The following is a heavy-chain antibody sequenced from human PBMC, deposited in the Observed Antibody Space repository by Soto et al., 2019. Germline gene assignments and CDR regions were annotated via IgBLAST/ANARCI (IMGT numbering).Heavy chain of an antibody. V-gene: IGHV4-34*01. CDR1: GGSLSGYY. Sequence: QVQLQQWGAGLLKPSETLSLTCAVYGGSLSGYYWRWIRQPPGKGLEWIGEINHSGSTNYNPSLKSRVTISVDTSKNQFSLKLNSATAADTAVYYCARGHYYDSSGYYYGPSYFDYWGQGTLVTVSS. J-gene: IGHJ4*02. D-gene: IGHD3-22*01. CDR2: INHSGST. CDR3: ARGHYYDSSGYYYGPSYFDY.